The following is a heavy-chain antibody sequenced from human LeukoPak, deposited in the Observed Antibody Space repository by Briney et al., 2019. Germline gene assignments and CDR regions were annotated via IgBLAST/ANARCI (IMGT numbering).Heavy chain of an antibody. CDR3: ARYCSSTSCYGSLYYYYGMDV. CDR1: GGSISSYY. J-gene: IGHJ6*02. V-gene: IGHV4-59*08. CDR2: IYHSGST. Sequence: SETLSLTCTVSGGSISSYYWSWIRQPPGKGLEWIGSIYHSGSTYYNPSLKSRVTISVDTSKNQFSLKLSSVTAADTAVYYCARYCSSTSCYGSLYYYYGMDVWGQGTTVTVSS. D-gene: IGHD2-2*01.